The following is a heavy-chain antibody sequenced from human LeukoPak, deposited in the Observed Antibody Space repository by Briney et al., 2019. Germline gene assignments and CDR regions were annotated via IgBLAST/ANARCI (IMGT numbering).Heavy chain of an antibody. Sequence: PGGSLRLSCAASGFTFSSYSMNWVRQAPGKGLEWVSSISSSSYIYYADSVKGRFTISRDNAKNSLYLQMNSLRAEDTAVYYCARDPYSNYFIDYWGQGTLVTVSS. V-gene: IGHV3-21*01. J-gene: IGHJ4*02. D-gene: IGHD4-11*01. CDR1: GFTFSSYS. CDR2: ISSSSYI. CDR3: ARDPYSNYFIDY.